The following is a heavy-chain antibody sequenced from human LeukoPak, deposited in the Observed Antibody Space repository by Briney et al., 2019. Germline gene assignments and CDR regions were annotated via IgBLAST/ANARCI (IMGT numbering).Heavy chain of an antibody. Sequence: SETLSLTCTVSGGSISSGDYYWSWIRQPPGKGLEWIGYIYYSGSTYYNPSLKSRVTISVDTSKNQFSLKLSSVTAADTAVYYCAREAARHYFDYWGQGTLVTVSS. J-gene: IGHJ4*02. CDR3: AREAARHYFDY. D-gene: IGHD6-6*01. CDR2: IYYSGST. CDR1: GGSISSGDYY. V-gene: IGHV4-30-4*01.